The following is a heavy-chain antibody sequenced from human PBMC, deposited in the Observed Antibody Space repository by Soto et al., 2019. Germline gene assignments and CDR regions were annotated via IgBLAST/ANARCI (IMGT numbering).Heavy chain of an antibody. Sequence: SGTLALTCTVSGGSIDTYYWSWIRQPPGKGLQWIGYIYYSGSTTYSPSLKSRVTISVDRSKNQFSLKLTSMTAADTAVYYCARLGGYYQSLDTWGQGALVTVSS. D-gene: IGHD3-22*01. V-gene: IGHV4-59*08. CDR2: IYYSGST. J-gene: IGHJ5*02. CDR1: GGSIDTYY. CDR3: ARLGGYYQSLDT.